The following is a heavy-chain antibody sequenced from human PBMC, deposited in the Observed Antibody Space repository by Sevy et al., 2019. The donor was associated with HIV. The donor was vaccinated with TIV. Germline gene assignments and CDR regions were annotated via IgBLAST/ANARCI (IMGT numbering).Heavy chain of an antibody. Sequence: GGSLRLSCAASGFTFSDYYMSWIRQAPGKGLEWISYISGSDSTIYYADSVKGRFTISRDNARNSLYRQMNSLRAEDTAVYYCARDHVKDGDLGDYYYYAFDVWGQGTTVTVSS. V-gene: IGHV3-11*01. CDR2: ISGSDSTI. J-gene: IGHJ6*02. CDR3: ARDHVKDGDLGDYYYYAFDV. CDR1: GFTFSDYY. D-gene: IGHD4-17*01.